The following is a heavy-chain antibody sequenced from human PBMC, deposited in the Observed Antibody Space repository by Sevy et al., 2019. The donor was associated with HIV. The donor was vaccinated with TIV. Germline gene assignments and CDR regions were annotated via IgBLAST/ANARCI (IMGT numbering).Heavy chain of an antibody. CDR1: GVTISNYA. V-gene: IGHV3-23*01. Sequence: GGSLRLSCATSGVTISNYAMKWVRQAPGKGLEWVSGISGSGGSTYYADSVKGRFTISRDNSKNTLYLQMNSLRAEDTAVYYCAKDSYFDNTLFDYWGQGTLLTVSS. J-gene: IGHJ4*02. D-gene: IGHD3-22*01. CDR2: ISGSGGST. CDR3: AKDSYFDNTLFDY.